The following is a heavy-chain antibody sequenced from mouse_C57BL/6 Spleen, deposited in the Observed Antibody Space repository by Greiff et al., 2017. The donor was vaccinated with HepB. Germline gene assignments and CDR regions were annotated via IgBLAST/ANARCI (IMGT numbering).Heavy chain of an antibody. Sequence: EVQLQQSGPELVKPGASVKISCKASGYTFTDYYMNWVKQSHGKSLEWIGDINPNNGGTSYNQKFKGKATLTVDKSSSTAYMELRSLTSEDSAVYYCARDTTVVGPFDYWGQGTTLTVSS. D-gene: IGHD1-1*01. CDR2: INPNNGGT. CDR1: GYTFTDYY. CDR3: ARDTTVVGPFDY. J-gene: IGHJ2*01. V-gene: IGHV1-26*01.